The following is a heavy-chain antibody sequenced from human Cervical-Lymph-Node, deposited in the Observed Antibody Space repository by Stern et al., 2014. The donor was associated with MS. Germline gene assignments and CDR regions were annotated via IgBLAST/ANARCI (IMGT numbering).Heavy chain of an antibody. V-gene: IGHV1-69*01. CDR1: GGTFSSYA. Sequence: VQLVQSGAEVKKPGSSVKVSCKASGGTFSSYAISWVRQAPGQGLEWMGGIIPIFGTANYAQKFQGRVTISADETPNPAYMELSSLKSEGTAVYYCAYDFWSGPSYWGQGTLVTVSS. CDR2: IIPIFGTA. D-gene: IGHD3-3*01. CDR3: AYDFWSGPSY. J-gene: IGHJ4*02.